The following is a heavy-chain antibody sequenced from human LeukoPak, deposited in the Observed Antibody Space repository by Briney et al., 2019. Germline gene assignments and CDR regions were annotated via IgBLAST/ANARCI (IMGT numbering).Heavy chain of an antibody. J-gene: IGHJ4*02. V-gene: IGHV3-21*01. Sequence: GGSLRFSSAGSGFTFSSYTMNCLRQAPGKGLEWFSTISSSSSNIYYADSLKGRFTISRDNAKNSLYLQINSQRAVDTAVYYCARAQGGYRAPVDYWGQGTLVTVSS. CDR2: ISSSSSNI. D-gene: IGHD5-12*01. CDR1: GFTFSSYT. CDR3: ARAQGGYRAPVDY.